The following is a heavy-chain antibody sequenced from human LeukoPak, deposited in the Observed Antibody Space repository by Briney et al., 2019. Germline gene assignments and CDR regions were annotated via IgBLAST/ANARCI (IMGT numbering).Heavy chain of an antibody. CDR3: AREGLYYCDSTGIFDY. CDR1: GFTFSSYS. Sequence: PGGSLRLSCAASGFTFSSYSMNWVRQAPGKGLEWVSSISSSSSYIYYADSVKGRFTISRDNAKNSLYLQMNSLRAEDTAVYYCAREGLYYCDSTGIFDYWGQGTLVTVSS. CDR2: ISSSSSYI. D-gene: IGHD3-22*01. V-gene: IGHV3-21*01. J-gene: IGHJ4*02.